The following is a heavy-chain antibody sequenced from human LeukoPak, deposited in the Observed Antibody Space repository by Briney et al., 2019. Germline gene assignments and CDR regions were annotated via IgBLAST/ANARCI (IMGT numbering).Heavy chain of an antibody. Sequence: GGSLRLSCAASGFTFSSYAMHWVRQAPGKGLEWVAVISYDGSNKYYADSVKGRFTISRDNSKNTLYLQMNSLRAEDTAVYYCARPFSGCRFGDDCYYYYMDVWGKGTTVTVSS. J-gene: IGHJ6*03. CDR1: GFTFSSYA. V-gene: IGHV3-30-3*01. CDR3: ARPFSGCRFGDDCYYYYMDV. D-gene: IGHD3-10*01. CDR2: ISYDGSNK.